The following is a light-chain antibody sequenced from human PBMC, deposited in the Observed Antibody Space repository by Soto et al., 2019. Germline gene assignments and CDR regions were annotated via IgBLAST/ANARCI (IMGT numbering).Light chain of an antibody. CDR3: QQYNNWGGIT. Sequence: EIVLTQSPGTLSLSPGERATLSCRASQSVSSSYLAWYQQKPGQAPRLLIYGASSRATGIPDRFSGSGSGTDFTLTISSLQSEDFAVYYCQQYNNWGGITFGQGTRLEIK. CDR1: QSVSSSY. V-gene: IGKV3-20*01. CDR2: GAS. J-gene: IGKJ5*01.